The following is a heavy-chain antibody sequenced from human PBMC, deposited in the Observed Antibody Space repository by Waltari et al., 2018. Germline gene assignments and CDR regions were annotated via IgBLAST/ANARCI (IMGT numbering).Heavy chain of an antibody. CDR1: SSYA. J-gene: IGHJ4*02. CDR3: ARFYGDLAFDY. V-gene: IGHV3-30-3*01. CDR2: ISYDGSNK. D-gene: IGHD4-17*01. Sequence: SSYAMHWVRQAPGKGLEWVAVISYDGSNKYYADSVKGRFTISRDNSKNTLYLQMNSLRAEDTAVYYCARFYGDLAFDYWGQGTLVTVSS.